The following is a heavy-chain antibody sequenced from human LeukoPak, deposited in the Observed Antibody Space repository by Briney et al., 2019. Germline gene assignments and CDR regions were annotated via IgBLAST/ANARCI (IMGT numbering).Heavy chain of an antibody. D-gene: IGHD6-13*01. CDR1: GVTFNGSA. CDR2: IRSKANSYAT. J-gene: IGHJ4*02. V-gene: IGHV3-73*01. Sequence: PGGSLRLSCAASGVTFNGSAIHWVRQAPGEGLEWVGRIRSKANSYATAYAASVEGRFTIYRDDSRNTAYLQMTRLRTEDTAVYYCAGLGIAAAGKDYWGQGTLVTASS. CDR3: AGLGIAAAGKDY.